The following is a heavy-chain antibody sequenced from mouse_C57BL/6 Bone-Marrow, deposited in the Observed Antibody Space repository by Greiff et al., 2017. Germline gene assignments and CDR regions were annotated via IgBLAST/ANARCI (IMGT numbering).Heavy chain of an antibody. Sequence: QVQLQQPGAELVRPGTSVKLSCKASGYTFTSYWMHWVKQRPGQGLEWIGVIDPSDSYTNYNQKFKGKATLTVDTSSSSAYMQLSSLTSDDSAGYYCARARAYYDYDGTWFAYWGQGTLVTVSA. CDR1: GYTFTSYW. CDR3: ARARAYYDYDGTWFAY. D-gene: IGHD2-4*01. CDR2: IDPSDSYT. J-gene: IGHJ3*01. V-gene: IGHV1-59*01.